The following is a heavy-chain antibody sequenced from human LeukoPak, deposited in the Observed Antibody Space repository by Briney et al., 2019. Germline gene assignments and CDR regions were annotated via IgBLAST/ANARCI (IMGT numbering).Heavy chain of an antibody. J-gene: IGHJ3*02. CDR3: ARADTAIMDDAFDI. Sequence: SETLSLTCTVSGGSISSSSYYWGWIRQPPGKGLEWIGSIYYSGSTYYNPSLKSRVTISVDMFKNQFSLKLSSVTAADTAVYYCARADTAIMDDAFDIWGQGTMVTVSS. CDR1: GGSISSSSYY. CDR2: IYYSGST. V-gene: IGHV4-39*07. D-gene: IGHD5-18*01.